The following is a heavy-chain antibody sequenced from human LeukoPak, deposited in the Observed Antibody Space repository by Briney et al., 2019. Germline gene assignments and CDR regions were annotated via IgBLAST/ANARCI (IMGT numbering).Heavy chain of an antibody. Sequence: ASVKVSCKASGYTFTGYCMHWVRQAPGQGLEWMGRINPNSGGTNYAQKFQGRVTMTRDTSISTAYMELSRLRSDDTAVYYCARERTIAARKGDWFDPWGQGTLVTVSS. CDR3: ARERTIAARKGDWFDP. V-gene: IGHV1-2*06. CDR1: GYTFTGYC. J-gene: IGHJ5*02. CDR2: INPNSGGT. D-gene: IGHD6-6*01.